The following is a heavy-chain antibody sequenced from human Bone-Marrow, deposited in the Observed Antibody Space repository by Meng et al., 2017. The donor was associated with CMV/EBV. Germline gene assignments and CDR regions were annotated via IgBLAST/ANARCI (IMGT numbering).Heavy chain of an antibody. Sequence: ASVKVSCKASGYTFSYYDIIWVRQAPGQGLEWMGWISAYNGNTNYAQKLQGRVTMTTDTSTSTAYMELRSLRSDDTAVYYCARGSYDFWSGYSLGLGDYWGQGTLVTVSS. CDR3: ARGSYDFWSGYSLGLGDY. J-gene: IGHJ4*02. CDR2: ISAYNGNT. V-gene: IGHV1-18*01. D-gene: IGHD3-3*01. CDR1: GYTFSYYD.